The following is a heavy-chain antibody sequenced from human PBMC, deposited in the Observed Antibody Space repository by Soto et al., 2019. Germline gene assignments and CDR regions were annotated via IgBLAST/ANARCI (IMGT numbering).Heavy chain of an antibody. CDR1: GFTFSSYP. CDR2: ILYDGSNK. J-gene: IGHJ3*01. CDR3: AREENDFDV. V-gene: IGHV3-30-3*01. Sequence: QVQVVESGGGVLQPGRSLRLSCAASGFTFSSYPMHWVRQAPGKGLEWVALILYDGSNKFYADSVKGRFTISRDNSKNTLFLQMNSLKPEDTAVYYCAREENDFDVWGQGTMVTVSS.